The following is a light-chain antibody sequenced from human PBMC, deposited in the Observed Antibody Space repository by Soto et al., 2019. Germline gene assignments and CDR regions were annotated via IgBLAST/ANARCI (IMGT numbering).Light chain of an antibody. Sequence: QSALTQPASVSGSPGQSITISCTGTSSDIGNYNFVSWYQQHPGKVPKLLIYEVSNRPTGVSHRFSGSKSGNTASLTISGLQAEDEADYFCSSYTSTTLVFGGGTKVTVL. CDR3: SSYTSTTLV. CDR2: EVS. V-gene: IGLV2-14*01. J-gene: IGLJ2*01. CDR1: SSDIGNYNF.